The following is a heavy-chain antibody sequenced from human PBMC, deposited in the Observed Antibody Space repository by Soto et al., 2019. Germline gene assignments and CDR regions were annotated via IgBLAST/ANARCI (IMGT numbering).Heavy chain of an antibody. J-gene: IGHJ3*02. CDR1: GGTFSSYA. CDR2: IIPIFGTA. V-gene: IGHV1-69*06. D-gene: IGHD3-22*01. CDR3: ARVDYYDSTGGHVAFDI. Sequence: QVQLVQSGAEVKKPGSSVKVSCKASGGTFSSYAISWVRQAPGQGLEWMGGIIPIFGTANYAQKFQGRVTITADKSTSTAYMELSSVRSEDTAVYYCARVDYYDSTGGHVAFDIWGQGTMVTVSS.